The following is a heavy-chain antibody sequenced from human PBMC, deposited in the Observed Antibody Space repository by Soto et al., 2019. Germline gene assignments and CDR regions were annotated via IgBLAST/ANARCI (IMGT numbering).Heavy chain of an antibody. Sequence: SETLSLTCAVYGGSFSVHYWSWIRQPPGKGLEWIAEINRSGDTNYNPSLKSRVTISADTSKNQLSLNLRSTTAADTAVYYCATLAPWGDHVFAVAWGQGTLVTVSS. J-gene: IGHJ5*02. CDR1: GGSFSVHY. D-gene: IGHD6-19*01. CDR3: ATLAPWGDHVFAVA. V-gene: IGHV4-34*01. CDR2: INRSGDT.